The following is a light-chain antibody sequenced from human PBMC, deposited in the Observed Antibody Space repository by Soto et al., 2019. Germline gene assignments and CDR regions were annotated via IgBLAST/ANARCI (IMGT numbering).Light chain of an antibody. Sequence: EIVLTQSPGTLSLSPGERATLSCRASQSVSSSYLAWYQQKPGQAPRLLISGASSRATGIPDRFSGSGSGTDFTLTISRLEPEDFAVYYFQQYGSSPWTFGQGTKVEIK. CDR3: QQYGSSPWT. CDR1: QSVSSSY. CDR2: GAS. J-gene: IGKJ1*01. V-gene: IGKV3-20*01.